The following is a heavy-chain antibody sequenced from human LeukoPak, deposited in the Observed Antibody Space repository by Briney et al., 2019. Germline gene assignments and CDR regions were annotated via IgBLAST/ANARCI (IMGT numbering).Heavy chain of an antibody. CDR3: ARDLYYSGYDWAPVAY. CDR1: GFTFSSYS. V-gene: IGHV3-21*04. CDR2: ISSSSSYI. J-gene: IGHJ4*02. D-gene: IGHD5-12*01. Sequence: GGSLRLSCAASGFTFSSYSMNWVRQAPGKGLEWVSSISSSSSYIYYADSVKGRFTISRDNTKNSLYLQMDSLRAEDTAVYYCARDLYYSGYDWAPVAYWGQGTLVTVSS.